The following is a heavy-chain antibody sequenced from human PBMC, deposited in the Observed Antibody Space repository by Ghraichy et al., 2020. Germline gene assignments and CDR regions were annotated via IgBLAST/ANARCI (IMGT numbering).Heavy chain of an antibody. V-gene: IGHV4-34*01. CDR2: INHSGSS. CDR1: GGPFSGYY. J-gene: IGHJ5*02. CDR3: ARARWFDP. Sequence: SETLSLTCAVYGGPFSGYYWSWIRRPPGKGLEWIGEINHSGSSSYNPSLKSRVTISVDTSKNQFSLKLNSVTAADTAVYYCARARWFDPWGQGTLVTVSS.